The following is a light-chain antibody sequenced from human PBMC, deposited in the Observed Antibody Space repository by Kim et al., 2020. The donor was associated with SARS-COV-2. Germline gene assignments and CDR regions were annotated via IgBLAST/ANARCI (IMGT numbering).Light chain of an antibody. CDR2: EDS. CDR1: KLGDKY. V-gene: IGLV3-1*01. J-gene: IGLJ3*02. CDR3: QAWDSDTEV. Sequence: SYELTQPPSVSVPPGQTASITCSGDKLGDKYASWYQQKPDQSPVLVLYEDSKRPSGIPERFSGSNSGNTATLTISGTQTSDEADYYCQAWDSDTEVFGGGTQLTVL.